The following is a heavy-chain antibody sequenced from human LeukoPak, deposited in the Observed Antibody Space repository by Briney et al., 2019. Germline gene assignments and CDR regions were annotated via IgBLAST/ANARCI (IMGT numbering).Heavy chain of an antibody. Sequence: GGSLRLSCAASGFTFSSYAMHWVRQAPGKGLEWVSAISGSGGSTYYADSVKGRFTISRDNSKNTLYLQMNSLRAEDTAVYYCAKDGLYYYDSSGYYRFDYWGQGTLVTVSS. D-gene: IGHD3-22*01. V-gene: IGHV3-23*01. J-gene: IGHJ4*02. CDR1: GFTFSSYA. CDR3: AKDGLYYYDSSGYYRFDY. CDR2: ISGSGGST.